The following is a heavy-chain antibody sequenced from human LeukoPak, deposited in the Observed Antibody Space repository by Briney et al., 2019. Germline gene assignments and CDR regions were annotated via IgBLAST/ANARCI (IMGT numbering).Heavy chain of an antibody. CDR1: GASISSSDYY. D-gene: IGHD3-22*01. J-gene: IGHJ6*03. V-gene: IGHV4-39*02. Sequence: PSETLSLTGSVSGASISSSDYYWGWIRQPPGKGLERIGRINYSGSTYYNPSLKSRVTISVDTSKNHFSLRLTSMTAADTAVYYCASLTHSYCSDTSGYYPYYYMDVWGKGTTVTVSS. CDR2: INYSGST. CDR3: ASLTHSYCSDTSGYYPYYYMDV.